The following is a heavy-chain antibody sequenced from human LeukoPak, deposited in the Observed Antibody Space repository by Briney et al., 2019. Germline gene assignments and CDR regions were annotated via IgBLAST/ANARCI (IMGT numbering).Heavy chain of an antibody. CDR2: ISSSGSTI. CDR1: GFTFSDYY. D-gene: IGHD6-19*01. V-gene: IGHV3-11*01. CDR3: ARDSPGAVADWAAFDI. J-gene: IGHJ3*02. Sequence: GGSLRLSCAASGFTFSDYYMSWLRQAPGKGLEWVSYISSSGSTIYYADSVKGRFTISRDNAKNSLYLQMNSLRAEDTAVYYCARDSPGAVADWAAFDIWGQGTMVTVSS.